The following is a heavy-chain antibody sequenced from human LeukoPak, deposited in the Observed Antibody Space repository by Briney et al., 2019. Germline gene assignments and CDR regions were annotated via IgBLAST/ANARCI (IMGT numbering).Heavy chain of an antibody. Sequence: PSETLSLTCTVSGYSISSGYYWGWIRQPPGKGLEWIGSIYHSGSTYYNPSLKSRVTISVDTSKNQFSLKLSSVTAADTAVYYCGRASLIPYNWFDPWGQGTLVTVSS. V-gene: IGHV4-38-2*02. CDR1: GYSISSGYY. CDR2: IYHSGST. D-gene: IGHD2-21*01. J-gene: IGHJ5*02. CDR3: GRASLIPYNWFDP.